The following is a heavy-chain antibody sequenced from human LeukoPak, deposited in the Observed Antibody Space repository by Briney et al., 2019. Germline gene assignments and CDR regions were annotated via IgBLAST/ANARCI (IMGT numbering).Heavy chain of an antibody. CDR2: ISSSSSYI. Sequence: GGSLRLSCAASGFTFSSYSMNWVRQAPGKGLEWVSSISSSSSYIYYADSVKGRFTISRDNAKNSLYLQMSSLRAEDTAVYYCARWRYSGSYRIRDFAFDIWGQGTMVTVSS. CDR3: ARWRYSGSYRIRDFAFDI. CDR1: GFTFSSYS. D-gene: IGHD1-26*01. J-gene: IGHJ3*02. V-gene: IGHV3-21*01.